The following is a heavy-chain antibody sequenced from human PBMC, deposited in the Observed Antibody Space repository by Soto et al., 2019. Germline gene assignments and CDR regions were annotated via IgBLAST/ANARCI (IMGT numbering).Heavy chain of an antibody. Sequence: SETLSLTCAVYGGSFIGYYWSWILQPPGKGLEWIGEINHSGSTNYNPSLKSRVTISVDTSKNQFSLKLSSVTAADTAVYYCARGKHDGSGSPSFDYWGQGTLVTVSS. CDR3: ARGKHDGSGSPSFDY. CDR2: INHSGST. CDR1: GGSFIGYY. V-gene: IGHV4-34*01. D-gene: IGHD3-10*01. J-gene: IGHJ4*02.